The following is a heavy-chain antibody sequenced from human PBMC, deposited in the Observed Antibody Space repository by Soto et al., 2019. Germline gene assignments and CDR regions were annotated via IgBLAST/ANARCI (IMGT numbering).Heavy chain of an antibody. CDR2: ISSSSSYI. CDR1: GFTFSSYS. V-gene: IGHV3-21*01. CDR3: AREVSHGDYFDY. Sequence: GGSLRLSCAASGFTFSSYSMNWVRQAPGKGLEWVSSISSSSSYIYYADSVKGRFTISRDNAKNALYLQMNSLRAEDTAVYYCAREVSHGDYFDYWGQGTLVTVSS. D-gene: IGHD4-17*01. J-gene: IGHJ4*02.